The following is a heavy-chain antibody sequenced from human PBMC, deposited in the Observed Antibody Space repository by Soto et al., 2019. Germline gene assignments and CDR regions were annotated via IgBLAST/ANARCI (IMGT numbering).Heavy chain of an antibody. CDR1: GFTFSSYA. CDR2: ISYDGSNK. Sequence: QVQLVESGGGVVQPGRSLRLSRAASGFTFSSYAMHWVRQAPGKGLEWVAVISYDGSNKYYADSVKGRFTISRDNSKNTLYLQMNSLRAEDTAVYYCARDLIVGAIHLTLDYWGQGTLVTVSS. CDR3: ARDLIVGAIHLTLDY. D-gene: IGHD1-26*01. J-gene: IGHJ4*02. V-gene: IGHV3-30-3*01.